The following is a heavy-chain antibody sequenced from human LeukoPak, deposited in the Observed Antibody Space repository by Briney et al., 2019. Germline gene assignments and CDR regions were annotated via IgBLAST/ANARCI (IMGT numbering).Heavy chain of an antibody. Sequence: GGSLRPSCAASGFTFEDYSMHWVRQAPGKGLEWVSLIRWDGGSTYYADSVKGRFTISRDNSKDSLSLQMNSLRTEDTALYYCCASLGSDYGIETWGQGTLVTVSS. CDR1: GFTFEDYS. J-gene: IGHJ5*02. CDR3: CASLGSDYGIET. D-gene: IGHD1-26*01. V-gene: IGHV3-43*01. CDR2: IRWDGGST.